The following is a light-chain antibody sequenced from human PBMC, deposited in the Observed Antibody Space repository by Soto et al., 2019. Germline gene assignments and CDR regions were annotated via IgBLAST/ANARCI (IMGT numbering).Light chain of an antibody. CDR2: EVT. V-gene: IGLV2-14*01. CDR3: SSYTSSSTYV. Sequence: QSVLTQPASVSGSPGQSITISCTGTSSDVGTYNYVSWYQQHPGKAPKVMIYEVTYRPSGVSNRFSGSKSGNTASLTISGLQAEDEADYYCSSYTSSSTYVFGTGTKVTVL. CDR1: SSDVGTYNY. J-gene: IGLJ1*01.